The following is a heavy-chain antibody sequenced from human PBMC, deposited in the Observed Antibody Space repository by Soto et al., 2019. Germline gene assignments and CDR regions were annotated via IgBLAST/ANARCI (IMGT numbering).Heavy chain of an antibody. V-gene: IGHV4-34*01. CDR3: ARLTYPAIWS. D-gene: IGHD2-21*01. Sequence: PSETLSLTCVVSGDSITSIYYWSWIRQPPGKGLEWIGEINHSGSTNYNPSLKSRVTISVDTSKNQFSLKLSSVTAADTAVYYCARLTYPAIWSRGQGTLVTVSS. CDR2: INHSGST. CDR1: GDSITSIYY. J-gene: IGHJ4*02.